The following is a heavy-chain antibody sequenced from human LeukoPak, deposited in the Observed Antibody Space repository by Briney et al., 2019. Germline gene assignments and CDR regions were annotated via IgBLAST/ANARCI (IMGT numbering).Heavy chain of an antibody. CDR3: VRGDGRDY. Sequence: PGGSLRLSCAASGFTFSTYTMNWVRQAPGKGLEWVSSISSSSSNTHYADSVKGRFTTSRDNAKNSLYMQMNSLRADDTAVYYCVRGDGRDYWGQGTLVTVSS. V-gene: IGHV3-21*01. CDR1: GFTFSTYT. D-gene: IGHD5-24*01. CDR2: ISSSSSNT. J-gene: IGHJ4*02.